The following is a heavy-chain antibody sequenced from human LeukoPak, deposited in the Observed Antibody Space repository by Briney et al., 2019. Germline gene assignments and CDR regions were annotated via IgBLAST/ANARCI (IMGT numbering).Heavy chain of an antibody. J-gene: IGHJ4*02. CDR1: GLTFSSSW. CDR3: ARAAAGTFYY. V-gene: IGHV3-7*01. CDR2: INPDGNKK. Sequence: GGSLRLSCAVSGLTFSSSWMDWVRQAPGKGLEWVASINPDGNKKYSADSVKGRFTISRDNAENSLYLQMNSLRVEDTAFYYCARAAAGTFYYWGQGTLVTVSS. D-gene: IGHD6-13*01.